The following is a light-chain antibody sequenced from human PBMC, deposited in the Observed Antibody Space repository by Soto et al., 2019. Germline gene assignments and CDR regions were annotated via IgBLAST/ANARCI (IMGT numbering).Light chain of an antibody. CDR1: SDINVGTYR. Sequence: QPVLTQPASLSASPGASASLTCTLRSDINVGTYRIYWYQQKPGSPPQYLLRYKSDSDKQQGSGVPSRFSGSKDASANAGILLISGLQSEDEADYYCVIWHSSAWVFGGGTKLTVL. CDR2: YKSDSDK. CDR3: VIWHSSAWV. J-gene: IGLJ3*02. V-gene: IGLV5-45*01.